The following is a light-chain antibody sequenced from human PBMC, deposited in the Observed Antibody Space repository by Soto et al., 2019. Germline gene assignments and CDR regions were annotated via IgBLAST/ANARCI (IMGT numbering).Light chain of an antibody. CDR1: QNIDRW. Sequence: DIQMTQSPSTLSASVGDRVTITCRAIQNIDRWLAWYQHKAGKAPKVLIYKASTLKSGVPSRFRGSGSGTEFTLTISSLQPDDFETYYCQHYSSYSEAFGQGTKVDIK. CDR3: QHYSSYSEA. V-gene: IGKV1-5*03. CDR2: KAS. J-gene: IGKJ1*01.